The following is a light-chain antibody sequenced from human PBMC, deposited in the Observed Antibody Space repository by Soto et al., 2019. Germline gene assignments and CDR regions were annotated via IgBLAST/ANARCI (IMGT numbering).Light chain of an antibody. CDR3: QQYNTYPWT. CDR2: AAS. V-gene: IGKV1-16*01. CDR1: QSITTY. J-gene: IGKJ1*01. Sequence: DIQMTQSPSSLSASVGYRVTITCRAIQSITTYLNWYQQKPGKAPKLLIYAASSLQSGVPSRFSGSGSGTDFTLTISSLQPDDFATYYCQQYNTYPWTFGQGTKVDIK.